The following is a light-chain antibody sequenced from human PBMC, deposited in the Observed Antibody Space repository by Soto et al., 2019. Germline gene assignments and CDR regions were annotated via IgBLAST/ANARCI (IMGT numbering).Light chain of an antibody. CDR1: SSNIGAGYD. CDR3: QSYDSSLSGYVV. CDR2: GNS. V-gene: IGLV1-40*01. J-gene: IGLJ2*01. Sequence: QSVLTQPPSVSGAPGQRVTISCTGSSSNIGAGYDVHWYQQLPGTAPKLLLYGNSNRPSGVPDRFSGSKSGPSASLAITGLQAEDEADYYCQSYDSSLSGYVVFGGGTKLTVL.